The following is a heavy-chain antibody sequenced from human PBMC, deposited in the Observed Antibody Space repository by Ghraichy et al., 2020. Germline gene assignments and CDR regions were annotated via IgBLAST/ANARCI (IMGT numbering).Heavy chain of an antibody. V-gene: IGHV3-7*01. J-gene: IGHJ4*02. CDR3: ASAGYSSGFYSDY. D-gene: IGHD6-19*01. Sequence: LSLTCAASGFTFSSYWMSWVRQAPGKGLEWVANIKQDGSEKYYVDSVKGRFTISRDNAKNSLYLQMNSLRAEDTAVYYCASAGYSSGFYSDYWGQGTLVTVSS. CDR2: IKQDGSEK. CDR1: GFTFSSYW.